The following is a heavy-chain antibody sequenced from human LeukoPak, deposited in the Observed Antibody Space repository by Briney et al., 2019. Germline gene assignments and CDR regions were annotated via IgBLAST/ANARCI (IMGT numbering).Heavy chain of an antibody. CDR2: TNSGGSVT. CDR3: AKDWGEYFDYVWGSFTSFDS. CDR1: GFTFSGHW. J-gene: IGHJ4*02. Sequence: GGSLRLSCAVSGFTFSGHWMFWVRQAPGKGLEWVSSTNSGGSVTGYTDSVKGRFTVSRDNAKNTLFLQMNSLRAEDTAVYYCAKDWGEYFDYVWGSFTSFDSWGQGTLVTVSS. V-gene: IGHV3-74*01. D-gene: IGHD3-16*01.